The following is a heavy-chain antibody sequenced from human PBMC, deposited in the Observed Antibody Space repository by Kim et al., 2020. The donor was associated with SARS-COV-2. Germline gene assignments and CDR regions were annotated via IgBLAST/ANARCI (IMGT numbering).Heavy chain of an antibody. V-gene: IGHV3-30*02. D-gene: IGHD3-9*01. Sequence: YYADSVKGRFTISRDNSKNTLYLQMNSLRAEDTAVYYCAKDQDDILTGYMNWGQGTLVTVSS. CDR3: AKDQDDILTGYMN. J-gene: IGHJ4*02.